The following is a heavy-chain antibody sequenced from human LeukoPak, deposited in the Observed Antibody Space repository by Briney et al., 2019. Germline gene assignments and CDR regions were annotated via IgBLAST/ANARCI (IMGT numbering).Heavy chain of an antibody. CDR1: GYTFTSYG. CDR2: ISAYNGNT. D-gene: IGHD4/OR15-4a*01. CDR3: ARRRGASVSNNWFDP. Sequence: ASVKVSCKASGYTFTSYGISWVRQAPGQGLEWMGWISAYNGNTNYAQKFQGRVTMTTDTSTSTAYMELRSLRSDDTAVYYCARRRGASVSNNWFDPWGQGSPVTVSS. V-gene: IGHV1-18*01. J-gene: IGHJ5*02.